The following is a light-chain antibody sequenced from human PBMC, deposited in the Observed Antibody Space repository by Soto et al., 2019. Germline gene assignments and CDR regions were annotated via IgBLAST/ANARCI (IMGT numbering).Light chain of an antibody. V-gene: IGKV1-5*03. J-gene: IGKJ4*01. CDR3: QQYNSYPLT. Sequence: DIQMTQSPSTLSASVGDRFAITCRASQSISSWLAWYQQKPGKAPKLLIYKASSLESGVPSRFSGSGSGTEFTLTISSLQPDDFATYYCQQYNSYPLTFGGGTKWIS. CDR2: KAS. CDR1: QSISSW.